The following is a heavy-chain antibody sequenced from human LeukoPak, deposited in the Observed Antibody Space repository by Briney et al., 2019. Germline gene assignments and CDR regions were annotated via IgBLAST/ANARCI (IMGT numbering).Heavy chain of an antibody. V-gene: IGHV4-28*01. CDR3: ARKGDIAAAGHLDY. CDR1: GYSISSSNW. J-gene: IGHJ4*02. D-gene: IGHD6-13*01. Sequence: PSETLSLTCAVSGYSISSSNWWGWIRQPPGKGLEWIGYIYHSGSTYYSPSLKSRVSMSVDTSKNQFSLNLSSVTAVDTAVYYCARKGDIAAAGHLDYWGQGTLVTVSS. CDR2: IYHSGST.